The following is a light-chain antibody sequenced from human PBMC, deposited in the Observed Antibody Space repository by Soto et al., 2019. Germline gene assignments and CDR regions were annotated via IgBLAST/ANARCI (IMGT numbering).Light chain of an antibody. CDR2: DAS. Sequence: DIQMTQSPSSLSASVGDIVTITCQASQDISNYLNWYQQKPGKAPKLLIYDASNLETVVPSRFSGSGSGTDFTFTISSLQPEDIATYYCQQYDNLPITFGQGTRLEIK. V-gene: IGKV1-33*01. CDR1: QDISNY. J-gene: IGKJ5*01. CDR3: QQYDNLPIT.